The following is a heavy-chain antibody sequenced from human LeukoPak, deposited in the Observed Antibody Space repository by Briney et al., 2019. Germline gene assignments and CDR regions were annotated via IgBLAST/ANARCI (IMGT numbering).Heavy chain of an antibody. Sequence: GGSLRLSCAASGFTFSSYAMSWVRQAPGKGLEWVSTISDSGSGGNTYYADSVKGRFTISRDDSKNTLYLQMNSLRAEDTAVYYCAKLPTYYYDSSSYELATHYLAYWGQGTLVTVSS. J-gene: IGHJ4*02. CDR3: AKLPTYYYDSSSYELATHYLAY. V-gene: IGHV3-23*01. D-gene: IGHD3-22*01. CDR2: ISDSGSGGNT. CDR1: GFTFSSYA.